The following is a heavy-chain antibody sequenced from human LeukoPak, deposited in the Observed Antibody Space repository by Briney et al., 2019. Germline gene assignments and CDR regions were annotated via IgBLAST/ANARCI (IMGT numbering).Heavy chain of an antibody. Sequence: AGGSLRLSCAASGFTFSSYAMSWVRQAPGKGLDWVSAISGSGDGTYYADSVKGRFTISRDNSKNTLYLQMNTLRAEDTAVYYCAKDRDYYAVDYGGQGTLVTVSS. J-gene: IGHJ4*02. CDR1: GFTFSSYA. V-gene: IGHV3-23*01. D-gene: IGHD3-22*01. CDR3: AKDRDYYAVDY. CDR2: ISGSGDGT.